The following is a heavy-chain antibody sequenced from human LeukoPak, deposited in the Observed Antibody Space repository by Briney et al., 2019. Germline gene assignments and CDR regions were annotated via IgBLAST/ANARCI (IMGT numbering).Heavy chain of an antibody. Sequence: GGSLRLSCAASGFTFSSYGMHWVRQAPGKGLEWVAFIRYDGSNKYYADSVKGRFTISRDNSKNTLYLQMNSLRAEDTAVYYCAKDPYYYGSGSYYYYYMDVWGKGTTVTISS. CDR3: AKDPYYYGSGSYYYYYMDV. J-gene: IGHJ6*03. CDR2: IRYDGSNK. CDR1: GFTFSSYG. V-gene: IGHV3-30*02. D-gene: IGHD3-10*01.